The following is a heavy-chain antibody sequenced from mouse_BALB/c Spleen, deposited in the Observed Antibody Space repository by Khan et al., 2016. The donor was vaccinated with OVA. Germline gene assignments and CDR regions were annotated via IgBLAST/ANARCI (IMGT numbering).Heavy chain of an antibody. CDR1: GFSLTDYA. CDR2: IWGGGSK. V-gene: IGHV2-6-5*01. CDR3: AKDPPYYGMDY. Sequence: QEQLKQSGPGLVAPSQSLSITCTVSGFSLTDYAVSWIRQPPGKGLEWLGVIWGGGSKYYNSALKSRLSISKDNSKSQVFLKMNSLQTDDTAMYYCAKDPPYYGMDYWGQGTSVTVSS. J-gene: IGHJ4*01.